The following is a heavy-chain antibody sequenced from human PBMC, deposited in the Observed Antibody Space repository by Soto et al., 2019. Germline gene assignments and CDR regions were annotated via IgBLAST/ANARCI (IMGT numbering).Heavy chain of an antibody. CDR3: AKARSDGYNIYYYYGMDV. CDR2: ISGSGGST. CDR1: GFTFSSYA. Sequence: PGGSLRLSCAASGFTFSSYAMHWVRQAPGKGLEWVSAISGSGGSTYYADSVKGRFTISRDNSKNTLYLQMNSLRAEDTAVYYCAKARSDGYNIYYYYGMDVWGQGTTVTVSS. J-gene: IGHJ6*02. V-gene: IGHV3-23*01. D-gene: IGHD5-12*01.